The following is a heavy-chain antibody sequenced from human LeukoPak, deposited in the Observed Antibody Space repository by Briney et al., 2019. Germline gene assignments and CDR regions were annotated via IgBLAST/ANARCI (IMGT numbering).Heavy chain of an antibody. CDR2: ISSSSSYI. CDR3: ARAVGATGY. J-gene: IGHJ4*02. V-gene: IGHV3-21*01. Sequence: GGSLRLSCAASGFTFSSYAMSWVRQAPGKGLEWVSSISSSSSYIYYADSVKGRFTISRDNAKNSLYLQMNSLRAEDTAVYYCARAVGATGYWGQGTLVTVST. CDR1: GFTFSSYA. D-gene: IGHD1-26*01.